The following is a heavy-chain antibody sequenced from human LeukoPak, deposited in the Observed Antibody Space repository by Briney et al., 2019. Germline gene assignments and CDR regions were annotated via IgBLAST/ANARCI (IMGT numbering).Heavy chain of an antibody. CDR2: ISWNSRSI. CDR1: GFTFDNYA. Sequence: GGSLRLSCAASGFTFDNYAMHWVRQAPGKGLEWVSGISWNSRSIGYADSVKGRFTISRDNAKNSLYLQMNSLRAEDTAVYYCAKGVVEQWLVHWFDPWGQGILVTVSS. D-gene: IGHD6-19*01. J-gene: IGHJ5*02. V-gene: IGHV3-9*01. CDR3: AKGVVEQWLVHWFDP.